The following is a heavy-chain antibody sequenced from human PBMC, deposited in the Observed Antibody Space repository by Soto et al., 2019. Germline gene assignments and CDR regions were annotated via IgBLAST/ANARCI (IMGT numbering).Heavy chain of an antibody. CDR3: ARRGKSIAARSGYYLDY. V-gene: IGHV3-33*01. Sequence: GGSLRLSCAASGFTFSSYGMHWVRQAPGKGLEWVAVIWYDGSNKYYADSVKGRFTISRDNSKNTLYLQMNSLRAEDTAVYYCARRGKSIAARSGYYLDYWGQGTLVTVSS. CDR2: IWYDGSNK. J-gene: IGHJ4*02. D-gene: IGHD6-6*01. CDR1: GFTFSSYG.